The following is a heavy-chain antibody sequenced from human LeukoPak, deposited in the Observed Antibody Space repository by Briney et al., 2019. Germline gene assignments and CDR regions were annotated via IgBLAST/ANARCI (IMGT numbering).Heavy chain of an antibody. V-gene: IGHV3-11*01. J-gene: IGHJ4*02. D-gene: IGHD2-2*01. CDR2: IGGSGGDI. CDR1: GFAFSVCY. CDR3: ARYARELDY. Sequence: GGSLRLCCAASGFAFSVCYMTWIRQAPGKGLEYISYIGGSGGDITYADSVRGRFTVSRDNAKNSLYLQMNSLRVEDTAVYYCARYARELDYWGQGSVVTVSS.